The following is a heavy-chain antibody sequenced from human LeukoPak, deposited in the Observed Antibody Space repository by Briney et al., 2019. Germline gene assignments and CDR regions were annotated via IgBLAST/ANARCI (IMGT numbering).Heavy chain of an antibody. CDR1: GFTFSSYA. CDR2: ISFDGSIK. D-gene: IGHD1-26*01. Sequence: GGSLRLSCAASGFTFSSYAMHWVRQAPGKGLEWVAVISFDGSIKYYADSVKGRFTISRDNSKNTLFLQMNSLRVEDTAVYYCARDRGSGSYFGHFDYWGQGTLVTVSS. CDR3: ARDRGSGSYFGHFDY. V-gene: IGHV3-30-3*01. J-gene: IGHJ4*02.